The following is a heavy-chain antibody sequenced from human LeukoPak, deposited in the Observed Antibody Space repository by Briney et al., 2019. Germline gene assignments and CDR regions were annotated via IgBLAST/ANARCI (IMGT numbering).Heavy chain of an antibody. D-gene: IGHD4-17*01. CDR1: GGTLSSYA. Sequence: GASVKVSCKASGGTLSSYAISWVRQAPGQGLEWMGGIIPIFGTANYAQKFQGRVTITADKSTSTAYMELSSLRSGDTAVYYCAREGVHDYGDYGGIFDYWGQGTLVTVSS. CDR3: AREGVHDYGDYGGIFDY. V-gene: IGHV1-69*06. CDR2: IIPIFGTA. J-gene: IGHJ4*02.